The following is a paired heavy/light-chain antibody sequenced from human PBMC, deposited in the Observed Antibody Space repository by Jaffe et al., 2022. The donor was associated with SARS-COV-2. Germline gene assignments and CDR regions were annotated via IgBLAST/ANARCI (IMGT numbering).Light chain of an antibody. Sequence: SYELTQPPSVSVSPGQTARITCSGDALPKKYAYWYQQKSGQAPVLVIYEDSKRPSGIPERFSGSSSGTMATLTISGAQVEDEADYYCYSTDSSGNHRGVFGGGTKLTVL. CDR2: EDS. CDR1: ALPKKY. CDR3: YSTDSSGNHRGV. J-gene: IGLJ2*01. V-gene: IGLV3-10*01.
Heavy chain of an antibody. J-gene: IGHJ4*02. CDR2: ISGSGGST. CDR1: GFTFSSYA. D-gene: IGHD3-22*01. CDR3: AKDEGYYDSSGYKPDEGY. Sequence: EVQLLESGGGLVQPGGSLRLSCAASGFTFSSYAMSWVRQAPGKGLEWVSAISGSGGSTYYADSVKGRFTISRDNSKNTLYLQMNSLRAEDTAVYYCAKDEGYYDSSGYKPDEGYWGQGTLVTVSS. V-gene: IGHV3-23*01.